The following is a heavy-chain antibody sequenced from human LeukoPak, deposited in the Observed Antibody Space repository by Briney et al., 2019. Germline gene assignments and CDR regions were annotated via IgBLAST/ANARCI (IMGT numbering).Heavy chain of an antibody. CDR3: ARPPAYEQQLVFAFDI. V-gene: IGHV3-11*06. CDR2: ISSSSSYT. J-gene: IGHJ3*02. CDR1: GFTFSDYY. Sequence: GGSLRLYCAASGFTFSDYYMSWIRQAPGKGLEWVSYISSSSSYTNYADSVKGRFTISRDNAKNSLYLQMNSLRAEDTAVYYCARPPAYEQQLVFAFDIWGQGTMVTVSS. D-gene: IGHD6-13*01.